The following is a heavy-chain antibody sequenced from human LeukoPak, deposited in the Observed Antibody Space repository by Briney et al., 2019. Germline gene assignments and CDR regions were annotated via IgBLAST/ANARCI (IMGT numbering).Heavy chain of an antibody. CDR3: ARHFAPWFGELFPWFDP. CDR2: IYPGDSDT. D-gene: IGHD3-10*01. V-gene: IGHV5-51*01. CDR1: GYSFTSYW. Sequence: GESLKISCKGSGYSFTSYWIGWARQMPGKGLEWMGIIYPGDSDTRYSPSFQGQVTIPADKSISTAYLQWSSLKASDTAMYYCARHFAPWFGELFPWFDPWGQGTLVTVSS. J-gene: IGHJ5*02.